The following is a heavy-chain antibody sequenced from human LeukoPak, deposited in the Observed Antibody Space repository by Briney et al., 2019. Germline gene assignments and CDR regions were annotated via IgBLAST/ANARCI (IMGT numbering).Heavy chain of an antibody. CDR2: IYTSGST. CDR1: GGSISSGSYY. J-gene: IGHJ4*02. Sequence: SETLSLTCTVSGGSISSGSYYWSWIRQPAGKGLEWIGRIYTSGSTNYNPSLKSRVTISVDTSKNQFSLKLSSVTAADTAVYYCARGLFPYYYGSGLVLWGQGTLVTVSS. D-gene: IGHD3-10*01. CDR3: ARGLFPYYYGSGLVL. V-gene: IGHV4-61*02.